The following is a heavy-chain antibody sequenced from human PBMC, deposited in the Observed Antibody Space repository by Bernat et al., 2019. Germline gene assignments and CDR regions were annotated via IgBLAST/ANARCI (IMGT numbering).Heavy chain of an antibody. CDR1: GFTFSNSR. Sequence: EVQLVESGGGLVQPGGSLRLSCAASGFTFSNSRMHWVRQGPGEGLVWVSCIDRDGITTYNADSVKGRFTISRDNAKNTLFLQMNSLRLDDTAVYYCASLGGSGDGRDRWGQGTLVTVSS. D-gene: IGHD3-10*01. V-gene: IGHV3-74*01. CDR2: IDRDGITT. J-gene: IGHJ5*02. CDR3: ASLGGSGDGRDR.